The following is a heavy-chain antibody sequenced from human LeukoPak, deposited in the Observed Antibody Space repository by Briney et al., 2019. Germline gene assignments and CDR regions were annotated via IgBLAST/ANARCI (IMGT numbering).Heavy chain of an antibody. CDR1: GFTFSDYY. Sequence: GGSLRLSCAASGFTFSDYYMSWIRQAPGKGLEWVSYISSSGSTIYYADSVKGRFTISRVNAENSLYLQMNSLRAEDTAVYYCARDRCSSTSCYNTPNWFDPWGQGTLVTVSS. J-gene: IGHJ5*02. V-gene: IGHV3-11*01. D-gene: IGHD2-2*02. CDR2: ISSSGSTI. CDR3: ARDRCSSTSCYNTPNWFDP.